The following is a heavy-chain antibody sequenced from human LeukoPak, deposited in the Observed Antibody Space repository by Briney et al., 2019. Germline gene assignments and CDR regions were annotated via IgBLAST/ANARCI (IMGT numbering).Heavy chain of an antibody. D-gene: IGHD3-3*01. CDR1: GLIVSNSS. J-gene: IGHJ5*02. CDR2: IYSDDRT. V-gene: IGHV3-53*01. CDR3: ARVNPTGSGFYSGLNSGWFDP. Sequence: PGGSLRLSCAASGLIVSNSSMSWVRQAPGKGLEWVSVIYSDDRTSYADSVKVRFTISRNDSKNMVFLQMNSLRAEDTAVYYCARVNPTGSGFYSGLNSGWFDPWGQGTLVAVSS.